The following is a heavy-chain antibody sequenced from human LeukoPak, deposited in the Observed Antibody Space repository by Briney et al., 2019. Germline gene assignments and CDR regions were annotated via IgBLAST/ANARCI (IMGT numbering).Heavy chain of an antibody. J-gene: IGHJ4*02. V-gene: IGHV3-13*01. CDR3: ARLVYCSSTSCYSSDGNYFDY. CDR1: GFTFRSYD. CDR2: IGTAGEI. Sequence: GGSLRLSCAASGFTFRSYDMHWVRHATGKGLEWVSGIGTAGEIYYPGSVKGRFTISRENAKNSLYLQMNSLRAGDTAVYYCARLVYCSSTSCYSSDGNYFDYWGQGTLVTVSS. D-gene: IGHD2-2*02.